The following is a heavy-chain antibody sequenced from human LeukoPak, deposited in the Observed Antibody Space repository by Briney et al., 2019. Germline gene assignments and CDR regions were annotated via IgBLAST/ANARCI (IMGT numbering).Heavy chain of an antibody. Sequence: SPSETLSLTCTVSGGSISSGSYYWSWIRQPPGKGLEWIGYIYYSGSTKYNPSLKSRVTISVDTTKNQFSLKLSSVTAADTAVYYCARDYRARGYFDYWGQGTLVTVSS. CDR2: IYYSGST. D-gene: IGHD3-22*01. CDR1: GGSISSGSYY. CDR3: ARDYRARGYFDY. J-gene: IGHJ4*02. V-gene: IGHV4-61*01.